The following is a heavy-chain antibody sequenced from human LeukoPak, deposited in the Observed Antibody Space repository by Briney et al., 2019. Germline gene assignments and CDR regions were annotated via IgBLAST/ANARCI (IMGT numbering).Heavy chain of an antibody. Sequence: GGSLRLSCAASGFTFDDYAMHWVRQAPGKGLEWVSGISWNSGSIGYADSVKGRFTISRDNAKNSLYLQMNSLRAEDTALYYCAKDMRLRGVMALFDYWGQGTLVTVSS. CDR2: ISWNSGSI. V-gene: IGHV3-9*01. CDR1: GFTFDDYA. CDR3: AKDMRLRGVMALFDY. J-gene: IGHJ4*02. D-gene: IGHD3-16*01.